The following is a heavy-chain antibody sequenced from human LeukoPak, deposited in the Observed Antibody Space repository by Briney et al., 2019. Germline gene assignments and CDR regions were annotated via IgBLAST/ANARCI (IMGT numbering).Heavy chain of an antibody. J-gene: IGHJ4*02. Sequence: GGSLRLSCAASGFTFSSYGMHWVRQAPGKGLEWVAVISYDGSNKYYADSVKGRFTISRDNSMNTLYLQMNSLRAEDTAVYYCARTGFVVVTSPADYWGQGTLVTVSS. CDR1: GFTFSSYG. CDR2: ISYDGSNK. D-gene: IGHD2-21*02. V-gene: IGHV3-30*03. CDR3: ARTGFVVVTSPADY.